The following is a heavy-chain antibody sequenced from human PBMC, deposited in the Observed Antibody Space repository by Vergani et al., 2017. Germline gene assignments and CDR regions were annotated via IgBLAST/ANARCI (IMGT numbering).Heavy chain of an antibody. V-gene: IGHV3-30-3*01. CDR3: ARGSAPRSNAQGQNMDV. J-gene: IGHJ6*03. CDR1: GFTFSSYA. Sequence: QVQLVESGGGVVQPGRSLRLSCAASGFTFSSYAMHWVRQAPGKGLEWVAVISYDGSNKYYADSVKGRFTISRDNSMNTLYLQMNSLRAEDTAVYYCARGSAPRSNAQGQNMDVWGKGTTVTVSS. CDR2: ISYDGSNK.